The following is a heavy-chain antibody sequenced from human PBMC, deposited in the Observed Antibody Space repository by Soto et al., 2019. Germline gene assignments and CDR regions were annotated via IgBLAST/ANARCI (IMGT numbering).Heavy chain of an antibody. CDR2: IYHTGIA. CDR1: GASITNNHW. V-gene: IGHV4-4*02. Sequence: SETLSLTCTVYGASITNNHWWSWVRQTPGKGPELIGEIYHTGIANYNPSLESRVAFSVDKYKNQFSLSLTSVTAADTAVYYCVSKLGPYYYDLDVWGQGSTVTVSS. CDR3: VSKLGPYYYDLDV. D-gene: IGHD3-16*01. J-gene: IGHJ6*02.